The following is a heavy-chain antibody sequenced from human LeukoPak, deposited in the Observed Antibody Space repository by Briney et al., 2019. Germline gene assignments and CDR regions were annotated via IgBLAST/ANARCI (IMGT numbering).Heavy chain of an antibody. V-gene: IGHV4-30-2*01. Sequence: PSETLSLTCTVSGGSISSGGYYWSWIRQPPGKGLEWIGYIYHSGSTYYNPSLKSRVTISVDRSKNQFSLKLSSVTAADTAVYYCAREGGGVASVSPDAFDIWGQGTMVTVSS. D-gene: IGHD3-3*01. J-gene: IGHJ3*02. CDR2: IYHSGST. CDR1: GGSISSGGYY. CDR3: AREGGGVASVSPDAFDI.